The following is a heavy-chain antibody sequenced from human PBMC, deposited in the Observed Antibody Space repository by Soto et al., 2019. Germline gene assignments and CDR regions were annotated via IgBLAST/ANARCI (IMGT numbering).Heavy chain of an antibody. CDR3: ARGQDSTIAAAVTEWFDP. J-gene: IGHJ5*02. V-gene: IGHV1-2*04. Sequence: ASVKVSCKASGYTFTGYYMHWMRQAPGQGLEWMGWINPNSGGTNYAQKFQGWVTMTRDTSISTAYMELSRLRSDDTAVYYCARGQDSTIAAAVTEWFDPWGQGTLVTVSS. CDR2: INPNSGGT. CDR1: GYTFTGYY. D-gene: IGHD6-13*01.